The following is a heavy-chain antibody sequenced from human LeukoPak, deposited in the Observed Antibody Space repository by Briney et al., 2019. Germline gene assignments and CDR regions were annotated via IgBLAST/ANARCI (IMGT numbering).Heavy chain of an antibody. CDR3: ARPQNSGAIMSFLIDS. D-gene: IGHD4/OR15-4a*01. CDR1: GFTFSSYG. J-gene: IGHJ4*02. Sequence: PGGPLRLSCAASGFTFSSYGMHWVRQAPGKGLEWVAVISNDGSNQIYGDSVKGRFTISRDNSKNTLYLQMNSLRAEDTAVYYCARPQNSGAIMSFLIDSWGQGTLVTVSS. CDR2: ISNDGSNQ. V-gene: IGHV3-30*03.